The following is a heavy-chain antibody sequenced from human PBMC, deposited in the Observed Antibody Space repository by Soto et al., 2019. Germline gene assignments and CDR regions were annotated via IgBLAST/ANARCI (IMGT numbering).Heavy chain of an antibody. D-gene: IGHD7-27*01. CDR2: IYKSATT. V-gene: IGHV4-30-4*01. CDR1: GDSISNLDYF. CDR3: ARGRYCLTGRCFPNWFDS. J-gene: IGHJ5*01. Sequence: SETLSLTCSVSGDSISNLDYFWAWIRQPPGQALEYIGYIYKSATTYYNPSFESRVAISVDTSKSQFSLNVTSVTASDTAVYFCARGRYCLTGRCFPNWFDSWGQGALVTVSS.